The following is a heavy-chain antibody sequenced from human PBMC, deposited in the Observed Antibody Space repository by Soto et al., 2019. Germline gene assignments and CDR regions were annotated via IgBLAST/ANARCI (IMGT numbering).Heavy chain of an antibody. CDR2: IWYDGSNK. Sequence: PGGSLRLSCAASGFTFSSYGMHWVRQAPGKGLEWVAVIWYDGSNKYYADSAKGRFTISRDNSKNTLYLQMNSLRAEDTAVYYCARDTNDFWSGYYSYGMDVWGQGTTVTVSS. D-gene: IGHD3-3*01. CDR1: GFTFSSYG. J-gene: IGHJ6*02. CDR3: ARDTNDFWSGYYSYGMDV. V-gene: IGHV3-33*01.